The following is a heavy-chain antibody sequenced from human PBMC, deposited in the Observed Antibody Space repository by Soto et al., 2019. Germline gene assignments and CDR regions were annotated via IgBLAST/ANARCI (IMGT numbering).Heavy chain of an antibody. D-gene: IGHD3-3*01. J-gene: IGHJ4*02. CDR2: IYWDDDN. CDR3: AHRVLRTVFGLVTTTAIYFDF. CDR1: GFSLTTSGVG. Sequence: QITLNESGPTVVRPTETLTLTCRFSGFSLTTSGVGVGWIRQSPGKAPEWLALIYWDDDNRYSASLKSRLTITKDTSKNQVVLTVSDLDPTDTATYYCAHRVLRTVFGLVTTTAIYFDFWGRGTPVAVSS. V-gene: IGHV2-5*02.